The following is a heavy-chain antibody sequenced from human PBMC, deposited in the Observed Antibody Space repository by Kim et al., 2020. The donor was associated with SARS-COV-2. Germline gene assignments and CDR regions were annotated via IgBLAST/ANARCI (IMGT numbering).Heavy chain of an antibody. Sequence: GRSLRLSCAASGFTFSRYGIHWVRQAPGKGLEWVAVISYDGNHIFYGDSVKGRFTISRDNSKNTVYLQMNSLRVGDTAVYYCAKDEDVVATIPRLFDCWGQGALVTVSS. V-gene: IGHV3-30*18. CDR2: ISYDGNHI. CDR3: AKDEDVVATIPRLFDC. CDR1: GFTFSRYG. J-gene: IGHJ4*02. D-gene: IGHD5-12*01.